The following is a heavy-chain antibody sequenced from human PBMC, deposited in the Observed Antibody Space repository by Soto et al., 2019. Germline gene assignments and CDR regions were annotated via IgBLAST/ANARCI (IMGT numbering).Heavy chain of an antibody. J-gene: IGHJ6*02. Sequence: EVQLLESGGGLVQPGGSLRLSCAASGFTFSSYALSWVRQAPGKGLEWVSAISGSGGGTYYADSVKGRFTISRENSKNPLYLLMNSLRAEDTAVYYCATNIGSHAYGDSLYYYGMDVWGQGTTVTVSS. V-gene: IGHV3-23*01. CDR3: ATNIGSHAYGDSLYYYGMDV. D-gene: IGHD4-17*01. CDR2: ISGSGGGT. CDR1: GFTFSSYA.